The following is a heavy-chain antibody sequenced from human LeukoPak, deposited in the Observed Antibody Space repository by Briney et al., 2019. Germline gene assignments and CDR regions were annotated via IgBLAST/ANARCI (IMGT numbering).Heavy chain of an antibody. D-gene: IGHD4-23*01. CDR1: GGSFSGYY. J-gene: IGHJ4*02. Sequence: PSETLSLTCAVYGGSFSGYYWSWIRQPPGKGLEWIGEINHSGSTNYNPSLKSRVTISVDKSKNQFSLKLSSVTAADTAVYYCARDDDYGGKTYYFDYWGQGTLVTVSS. V-gene: IGHV4-34*01. CDR3: ARDDDYGGKTYYFDY. CDR2: INHSGST.